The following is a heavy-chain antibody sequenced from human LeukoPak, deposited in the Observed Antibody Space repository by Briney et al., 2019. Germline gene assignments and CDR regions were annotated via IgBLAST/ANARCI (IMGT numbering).Heavy chain of an antibody. CDR2: IYYSGST. CDR3: ARQNYYDSSTLGAFDI. Sequence: SETLSLTCTVSGGSISSYYWSWIRQPPGKGLEWIGYIYYSGSTNYNPSLKSRVTISVDTSKNQFSLKLSSVTAADTAVYYCARQNYYDSSTLGAFDIWGQGTMVTVSS. CDR1: GGSISSYY. D-gene: IGHD3-22*01. J-gene: IGHJ3*02. V-gene: IGHV4-59*08.